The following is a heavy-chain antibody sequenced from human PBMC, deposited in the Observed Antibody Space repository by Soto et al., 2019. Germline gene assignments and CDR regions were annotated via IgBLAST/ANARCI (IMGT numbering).Heavy chain of an antibody. D-gene: IGHD2-15*01. Sequence: GESLKISCKGSGYSFTSYWIGWVLHMPGKGLEWMGIIYPGDSDTRYSPSFQGQVTISADKSISTAYLQWSSLKASDTAMYYCARRGYCSGGSCWVTPGNWFDPWGQGTLVTVSS. J-gene: IGHJ5*02. CDR2: IYPGDSDT. CDR3: ARRGYCSGGSCWVTPGNWFDP. V-gene: IGHV5-51*01. CDR1: GYSFTSYW.